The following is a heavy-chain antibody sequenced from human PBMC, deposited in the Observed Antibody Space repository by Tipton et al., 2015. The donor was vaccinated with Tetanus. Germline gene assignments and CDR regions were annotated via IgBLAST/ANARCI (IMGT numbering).Heavy chain of an antibody. CDR2: IYYSGNT. CDR3: ATVGLVTASVKY. D-gene: IGHD2-21*02. CDR1: GGLITTGGYS. V-gene: IGHV4-31*02. J-gene: IGHJ4*01. Sequence: LRLSCAVSGGLITTGGYSWGWIRQTPGQGLEWIGYIYYSGNTYINPSLKSRVTMSVDTSKNQISLKLTSVTAADTAVYYCATVGLVTASVKYWGQGTLVTVSS.